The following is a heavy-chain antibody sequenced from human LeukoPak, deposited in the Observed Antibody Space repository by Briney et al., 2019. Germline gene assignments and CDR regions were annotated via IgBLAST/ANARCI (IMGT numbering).Heavy chain of an antibody. CDR1: GFTFDDYA. CDR3: AHSGGQGAFDI. CDR2: ISRNSGSI. V-gene: IGHV3-9*03. D-gene: IGHD6-19*01. J-gene: IGHJ3*02. Sequence: GGSLRLSCAASGFTFDDYAMHWVRQTPGKGLEWVSGISRNSGSIGYADSVKGRFTISRDNAKNSLYLQINSLGPDDMALYYCAHSGGQGAFDIWGQGTMVTVSS.